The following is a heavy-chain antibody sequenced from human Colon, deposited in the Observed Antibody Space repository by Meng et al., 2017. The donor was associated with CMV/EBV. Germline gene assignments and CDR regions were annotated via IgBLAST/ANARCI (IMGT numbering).Heavy chain of an antibody. CDR3: AKGAEYSNFWTAPE. Sequence: GGSLRLSCAASGFTFSSYAMIWLRQAPGKGLEWVSGISGSGVHSYYAESVKGRFTISRDNSNNTLFLQMDALRAEDTAVYCCAKGAEYSNFWTAPEWGQGTLVTVSS. V-gene: IGHV3-23*01. J-gene: IGHJ4*02. CDR2: ISGSGVHS. CDR1: GFTFSSYA. D-gene: IGHD3/OR15-3a*01.